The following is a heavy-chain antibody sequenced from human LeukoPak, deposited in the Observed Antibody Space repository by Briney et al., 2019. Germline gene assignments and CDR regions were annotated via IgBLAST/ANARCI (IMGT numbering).Heavy chain of an antibody. Sequence: GGSLRLSCAASGHLFSNAWLRWVRQAPGKGREGVGRIKSKADAETTEYAARVKGRFTISRDDSQTTVYLQMNGLKTEDTAVYYCTTEGLPGSFDYWGQGTLVTVSA. D-gene: IGHD4-11*01. CDR1: GHLFSNAW. CDR3: TTEGLPGSFDY. CDR2: IKSKADAETT. V-gene: IGHV3-15*01. J-gene: IGHJ4*02.